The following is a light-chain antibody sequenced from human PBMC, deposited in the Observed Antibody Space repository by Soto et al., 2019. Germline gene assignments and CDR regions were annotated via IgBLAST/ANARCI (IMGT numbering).Light chain of an antibody. V-gene: IGKV3-11*01. Sequence: EIVLTQSPATLSLSPGERATLSCRASQNVANYLDWYQQKPGQAPRLLIYESSNRATGIAARFSGSGSGTDFTLTISSLEPEDFAVYYCQQYGSSLTWTFGQGTKVDIK. CDR1: QNVANY. CDR3: QQYGSSLTWT. CDR2: ESS. J-gene: IGKJ1*01.